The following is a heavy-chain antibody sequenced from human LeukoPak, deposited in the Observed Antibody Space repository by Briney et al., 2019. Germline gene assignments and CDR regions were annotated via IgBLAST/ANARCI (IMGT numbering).Heavy chain of an antibody. D-gene: IGHD6-13*01. V-gene: IGHV3-23*01. CDR2: ISGSGGST. CDR1: GFTFSSFA. Sequence: PGGSLRLSCAASGFTFSSFAMSWVRQAPGKGLEWVSAISGSGGSTYYADSVKGRFTISRDNSKNTLYLQMNSLRAEDTAVYYCAKDSGIAAAALTIDYWGQGTLVTVSS. J-gene: IGHJ4*02. CDR3: AKDSGIAAAALTIDY.